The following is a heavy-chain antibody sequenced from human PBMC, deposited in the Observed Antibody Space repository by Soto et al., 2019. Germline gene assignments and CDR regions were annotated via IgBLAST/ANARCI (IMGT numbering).Heavy chain of an antibody. Sequence: QVQLVESGGGVVQPGRSLRLSCAASGFIFRNFGMHWVRRAPGKGLEWVAAISGDGNDKYYPDSMKGRFTISRDNFNNPLYLQLNSLRPEDTAVYHCVQGASTAHQPLDSWGQGALVTVSS. V-gene: IGHV3-30*03. CDR3: VQGASTAHQPLDS. CDR1: GFIFRNFG. J-gene: IGHJ4*02. CDR2: ISGDGNDK. D-gene: IGHD1-26*01.